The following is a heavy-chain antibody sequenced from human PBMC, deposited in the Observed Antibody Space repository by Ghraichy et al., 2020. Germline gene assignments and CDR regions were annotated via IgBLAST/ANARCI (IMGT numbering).Heavy chain of an antibody. J-gene: IGHJ6*02. V-gene: IGHV3-48*02. CDR1: GFTFGSYS. Sequence: LSLTCVGSGFTFGSYSMNWVRQSPGKRLEWISYITSSTSFISYADSVKGRFTISRDNDQNSLSLQMNSLTDEDTAVYYCARGSRVVRFYYYDGMDVWGQGTTVTVSS. CDR2: ITSSTSFI. CDR3: ARGSRVVRFYYYDGMDV. D-gene: IGHD4-23*01.